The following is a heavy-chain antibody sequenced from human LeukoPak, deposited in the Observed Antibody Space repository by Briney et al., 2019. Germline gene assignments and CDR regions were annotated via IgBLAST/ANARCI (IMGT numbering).Heavy chain of an antibody. D-gene: IGHD6-13*01. V-gene: IGHV4-59*01. Sequence: PSETLSLTCTVSGGSISSYYWSWIRQPPGKGLEWIGYIYYSGSTNYNPSLKSRVTISVDTSKNQFSLKLSSVTAADTAVYYCAREPGYSSSWSMYYFDYWGQGTLVTVSS. CDR1: GGSISSYY. J-gene: IGHJ4*02. CDR3: AREPGYSSSWSMYYFDY. CDR2: IYYSGST.